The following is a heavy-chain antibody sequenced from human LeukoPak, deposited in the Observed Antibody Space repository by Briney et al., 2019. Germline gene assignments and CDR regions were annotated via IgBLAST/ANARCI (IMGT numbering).Heavy chain of an antibody. D-gene: IGHD3-3*01. CDR1: GFTFSNAW. CDR2: IKSKTDGGTT. Sequence: GGSLRLSCAASGFTFSNAWMSWVRQAPGKGLELVGRIKSKTDGGTTDYAAPVKGRFTISRDDSKNTLYLQMNSLKTEDTAVYYCTTRTAYYDFWSGYYFDYWGQGTLVTVSS. V-gene: IGHV3-15*01. J-gene: IGHJ4*02. CDR3: TTRTAYYDFWSGYYFDY.